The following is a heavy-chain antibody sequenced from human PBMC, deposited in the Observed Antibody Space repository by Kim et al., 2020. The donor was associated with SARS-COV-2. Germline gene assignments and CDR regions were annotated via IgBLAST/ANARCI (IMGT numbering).Heavy chain of an antibody. Sequence: SETLSLTCAVYGGSFSGYYWSWIRQPPGKGLEWIGEINHSGSTNYNPSLKSRVTISVDTSKNQFSLKLSSVTAADTAVYYCARGGYYDILTGQVLYNWFDPWGQRALVTVSS. J-gene: IGHJ5*02. CDR3: ARGGYYDILTGQVLYNWFDP. CDR2: INHSGST. V-gene: IGHV4-34*01. D-gene: IGHD3-9*01. CDR1: GGSFSGYY.